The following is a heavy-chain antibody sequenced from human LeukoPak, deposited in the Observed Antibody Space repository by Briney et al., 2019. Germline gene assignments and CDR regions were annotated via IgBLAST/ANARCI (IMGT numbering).Heavy chain of an antibody. CDR2: IRYDGSNK. J-gene: IGHJ6*03. CDR1: GFTFSSYG. CDR3: AKDRVGATYYYYYYMDV. D-gene: IGHD1-26*01. Sequence: GGSLRLSCAASGFTFSSYGMHWVRQAPGKGLEWVAFIRYDGSNKYYADSVKGRFTISRDNSKNTLYLQMNSLRAEDTAVYYCAKDRVGATYYYYYYMDVWGKGTTVTVSS. V-gene: IGHV3-30*02.